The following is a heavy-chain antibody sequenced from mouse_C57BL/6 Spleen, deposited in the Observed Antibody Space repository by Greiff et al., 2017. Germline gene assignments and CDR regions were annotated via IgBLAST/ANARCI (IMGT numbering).Heavy chain of an antibody. CDR2: IDPSDSYT. CDR3: ARLQLALDY. D-gene: IGHD4-1*02. CDR1: GYTFTSYW. Sequence: QVQLKQPGAELVMPGASVKLSCKASGYTFTSYWMHWVKQRPGQGLEWIGEIDPSDSYTNYNQKFKGKSTLTVDKSSSTAYMQLSSLTSEDSAVYYCARLQLALDYWGQGTTLTVSA. V-gene: IGHV1-69*01. J-gene: IGHJ2*01.